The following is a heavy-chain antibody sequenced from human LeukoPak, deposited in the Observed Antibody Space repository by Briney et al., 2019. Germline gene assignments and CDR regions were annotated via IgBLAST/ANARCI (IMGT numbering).Heavy chain of an antibody. CDR3: ASSGYCSSTSCYYYYYYMDV. CDR2: IKQDGSEK. J-gene: IGHJ6*03. D-gene: IGHD2-2*03. CDR1: GFTFSSYW. Sequence: PGESLRLSCAASGFTFSSYWMSWVRQAPGKGLEWVANIKQDGSEKYYVDSVKGRFTISRDNAKNSLYLQMNSLRAEDTAVYYYASSGYCSSTSCYYYYYYMDVWGKGTTVTVSS. V-gene: IGHV3-7*01.